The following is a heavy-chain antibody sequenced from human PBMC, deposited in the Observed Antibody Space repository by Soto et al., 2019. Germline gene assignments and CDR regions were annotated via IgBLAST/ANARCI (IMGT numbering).Heavy chain of an antibody. CDR3: ARGREFDY. CDR1: GGSFSGYY. V-gene: IGHV4-34*01. Sequence: ETLSLTCAVXGGSFSGYYWSWIRQPPGKGLEWIGEINHSGSTNYNPSLKSRVTISVDTSKNQFSLKLSSVTAADTAVYYCARGREFDYWGQGTLVTVSS. J-gene: IGHJ4*02. CDR2: INHSGST.